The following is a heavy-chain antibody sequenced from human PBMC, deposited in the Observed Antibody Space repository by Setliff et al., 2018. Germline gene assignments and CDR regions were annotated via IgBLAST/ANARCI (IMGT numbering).Heavy chain of an antibody. CDR3: AREQWLDPPGYYYMDV. V-gene: IGHV4-4*07. Sequence: SETLSLTCTVSGGSISSYYSSWIRQPAGKGLEWIGHIYIGGSANYNPSLKSRVTMSIDTSKNQFSLKLNSVTAADMAVYYCAREQWLDPPGYYYMDVWAKGTTVTVSS. CDR1: GGSISSYY. CDR2: IYIGGSA. D-gene: IGHD6-19*01. J-gene: IGHJ6*03.